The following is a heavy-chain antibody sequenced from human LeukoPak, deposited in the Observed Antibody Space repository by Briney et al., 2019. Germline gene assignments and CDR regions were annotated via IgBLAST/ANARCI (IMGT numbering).Heavy chain of an antibody. CDR3: ARRAGGYSHPYDY. D-gene: IGHD4-23*01. V-gene: IGHV3-53*01. CDR1: EFTVSGNY. CDR2: IYSGGTT. J-gene: IGHJ4*02. Sequence: GGPLRLSCAVSEFTVSGNYMSWVRQAPGKGLEWVSLIYSGGTTYYADSVKGRFTISRDNSKNTLYLQMNSLRAEDTAVYYCARRAGGYSHPYDYWGQGILVTVSS.